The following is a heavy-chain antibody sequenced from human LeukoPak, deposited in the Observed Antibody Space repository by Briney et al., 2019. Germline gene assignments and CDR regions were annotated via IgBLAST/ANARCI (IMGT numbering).Heavy chain of an antibody. CDR3: ARDYHCGGDCYGY. CDR2: INHSGST. V-gene: IGHV4-34*01. CDR1: GGSFSGYY. Sequence: SETLSLTCAVYGGSFSGYYWSWIRQPPGKGLEWIGEINHSGSTNYNPSLKSRVTISVDTSKNQFSLKLSSVTAADTAVYYCARDYHCGGDCYGYWGQGALVTVSS. J-gene: IGHJ4*02. D-gene: IGHD2-21*01.